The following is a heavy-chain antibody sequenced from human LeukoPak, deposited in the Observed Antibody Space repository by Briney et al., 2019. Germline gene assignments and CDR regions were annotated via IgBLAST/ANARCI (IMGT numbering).Heavy chain of an antibody. CDR2: IKQDGSEK. V-gene: IGHV3-7*01. CDR1: GFTFSSYW. J-gene: IGHJ4*02. D-gene: IGHD3-10*01. Sequence: PAGSLRLSCAASGFTFSSYWMSWVRQAPGKGLEWVANIKQDGSEKYYVDSVKGRFTISRDNAKNSLYLQMNSLRAEDTAVYYCARDYYYGSGSYYNEGYYFDYWGQGTLVTVSS. CDR3: ARDYYYGSGSYYNEGYYFDY.